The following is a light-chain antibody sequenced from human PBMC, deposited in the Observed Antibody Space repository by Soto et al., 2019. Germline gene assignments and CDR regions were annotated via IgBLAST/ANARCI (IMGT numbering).Light chain of an antibody. Sequence: EIVLTQSPATLSLSPGERAPLSCRASQNVSRFLAWHQRRPGQAPRLLIYDASNRASDIPARFSGSGSGTDFTLTISSLEPEDSAVYYCQQRSNWPPLTFGGGTKVDIK. V-gene: IGKV3-11*01. CDR2: DAS. CDR3: QQRSNWPPLT. CDR1: QNVSRF. J-gene: IGKJ4*01.